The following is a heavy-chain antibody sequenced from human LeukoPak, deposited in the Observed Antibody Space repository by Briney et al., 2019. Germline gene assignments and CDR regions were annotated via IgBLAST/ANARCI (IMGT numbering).Heavy chain of an antibody. CDR2: IIPIFGTA. Sequence: ASVKVSCKASGGTFSSYAISWVRQAPGQGLEWMGRIIPIFGTANYAQKFQGRVTITTDESTSTAYMELSSLRSEDTAVYYCARGLLFLEWLGSWFDPWGQGTLVTVSS. V-gene: IGHV1-69*05. CDR1: GGTFSSYA. CDR3: ARGLLFLEWLGSWFDP. D-gene: IGHD3-3*01. J-gene: IGHJ5*02.